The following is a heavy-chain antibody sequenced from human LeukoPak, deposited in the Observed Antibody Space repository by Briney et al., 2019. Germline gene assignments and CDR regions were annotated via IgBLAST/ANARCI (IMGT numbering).Heavy chain of an antibody. Sequence: VGSLRLSCAASGFAFSSNAMSWVRQAPGKGLEWVSAIRGSGGDTYYADSVKGRFTISRDNFKNTLCLQMNSLRAEDTAVYYCAKGVLTTVTPWGYWGQGTLVTVSS. D-gene: IGHD4-17*01. CDR1: GFAFSSNA. V-gene: IGHV3-23*01. CDR3: AKGVLTTVTPWGY. CDR2: IRGSGGDT. J-gene: IGHJ4*02.